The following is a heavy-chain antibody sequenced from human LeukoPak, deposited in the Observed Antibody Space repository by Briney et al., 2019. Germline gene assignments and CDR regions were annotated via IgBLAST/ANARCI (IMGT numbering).Heavy chain of an antibody. Sequence: ASVKVSCKASGYTFTGYYMHWVRQAPGRGLEWMGWINPNSGGTNYAQKFQGRVTMTRDTSISTAYMELSRLRSDDTAVYYCARVVRFHYYMDVWGKGTTATVSS. V-gene: IGHV1-2*02. J-gene: IGHJ6*03. CDR3: ARVVRFHYYMDV. CDR2: INPNSGGT. D-gene: IGHD3-3*01. CDR1: GYTFTGYY.